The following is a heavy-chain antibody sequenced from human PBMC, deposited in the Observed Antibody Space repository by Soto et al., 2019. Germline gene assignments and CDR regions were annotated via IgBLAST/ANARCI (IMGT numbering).Heavy chain of an antibody. CDR3: ARGRSVIDHDDFEY. CDR2: MSFDGISK. D-gene: IGHD2-21*01. CDR1: GFTFSSYS. Sequence: QVQLVESGGGVVQPGRSLRLSCAASGFTFSSYSMHWVRQAPGKGLEWVAAMSFDGISKYFADSVKGRFTISINNSKNTLSLQMNSLGADDSAVYYCARGRSVIDHDDFEYWGQGTLVTVSS. J-gene: IGHJ4*02. V-gene: IGHV3-30-3*01.